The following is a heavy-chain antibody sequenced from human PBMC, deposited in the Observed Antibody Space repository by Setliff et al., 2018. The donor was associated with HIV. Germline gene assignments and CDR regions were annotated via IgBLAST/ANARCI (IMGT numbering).Heavy chain of an antibody. CDR3: TRRINFGSGYYKDHAFDL. J-gene: IGHJ3*01. Sequence: SETLSLTCTVSGGFFSGYYWTWIRQAPGEGLQWIGEIIEGGGTNYNPSLESRVTMSVDTSKNQFSLRLISVTAADTAIYFCTRRINFGSGYYKDHAFDLWGQGTMVTVSS. D-gene: IGHD3-3*01. CDR1: GGFFSGYY. V-gene: IGHV4-34*12. CDR2: IIEGGGT.